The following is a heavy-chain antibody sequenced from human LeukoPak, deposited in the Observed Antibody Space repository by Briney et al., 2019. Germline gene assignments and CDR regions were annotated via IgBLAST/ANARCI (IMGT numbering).Heavy chain of an antibody. CDR2: ISSSSSYI. J-gene: IGHJ4*02. CDR1: GFTFSSYS. Sequence: KPGGSLRLSCAASGFTFSSYSMNWVRQAPGKGLEWVSSISSSSSYIYYADSVKGRFTISRDNAKNSLYLQMNSLRAEDTAVYYCARHSDYDILTGPNDYWGQGTLVTVSS. CDR3: ARHSDYDILTGPNDY. V-gene: IGHV3-21*01. D-gene: IGHD3-9*01.